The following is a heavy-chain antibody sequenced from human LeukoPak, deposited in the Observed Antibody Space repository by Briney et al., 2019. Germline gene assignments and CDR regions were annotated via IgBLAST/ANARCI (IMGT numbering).Heavy chain of an antibody. CDR1: GFTFTSSA. D-gene: IGHD4-17*01. J-gene: IGHJ3*02. Sequence: GTSVKVSCKASGFTFTSSAMQWVRQARGQRLEWIGWIVVGSGNTNYAQKFQERVTITRDMSTSTAYMELCSLRSEDTAVYYCAAYHIYGDYEQGDAFDIWGQGTMVTVSS. V-gene: IGHV1-58*02. CDR2: IVVGSGNT. CDR3: AAYHIYGDYEQGDAFDI.